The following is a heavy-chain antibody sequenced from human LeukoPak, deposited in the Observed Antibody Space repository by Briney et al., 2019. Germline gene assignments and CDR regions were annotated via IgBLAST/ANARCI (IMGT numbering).Heavy chain of an antibody. V-gene: IGHV3-48*04. CDR3: GRGGLGSGTFDS. CDR1: GFIFSTYS. CDR2: ISSSGSSV. D-gene: IGHD1-26*01. Sequence: GGSLRLSCAASGFIFSTYSMNWVRQAPGKGLEWVSHISSSGSSVYYADSVKGRFTISRDNAKYSLHLQMDSLRPEEPAVYFCGRGGLGSGTFDSGGKGTLVTVPS. J-gene: IGHJ4*02.